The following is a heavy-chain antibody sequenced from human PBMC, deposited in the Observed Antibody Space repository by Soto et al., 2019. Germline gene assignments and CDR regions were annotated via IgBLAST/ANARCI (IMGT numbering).Heavy chain of an antibody. J-gene: IGHJ6*02. CDR1: GFTFSSYS. Sequence: GGSLRLSCAASGFTFSSYSMNWVRQAPGKGLEWVSCISSSSSTIYYADSVKGRFTISRDNAKNSLYLQMNSLRDEDTAVYYCASFFNGYCSGGSCYSPFYYYYGMDVWGQGTTVTVSS. V-gene: IGHV3-48*02. CDR3: ASFFNGYCSGGSCYSPFYYYYGMDV. CDR2: ISSSSSTI. D-gene: IGHD2-15*01.